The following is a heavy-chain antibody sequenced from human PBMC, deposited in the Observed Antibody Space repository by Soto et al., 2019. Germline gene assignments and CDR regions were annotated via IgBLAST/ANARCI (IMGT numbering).Heavy chain of an antibody. CDR3: AKNRPTWIQLWSLDY. Sequence: GESLKISCAASGFTFSTYAMDWVRQAPGKGLEWVSSLSDNGGTTYYADSVKGRFTISRDNSKNTLYLQMNSLRADDTAAYYCAKNRPTWIQLWSLDYWGQGTLVTVSS. CDR1: GFTFSTYA. V-gene: IGHV3-23*01. J-gene: IGHJ4*02. D-gene: IGHD5-18*01. CDR2: LSDNGGTT.